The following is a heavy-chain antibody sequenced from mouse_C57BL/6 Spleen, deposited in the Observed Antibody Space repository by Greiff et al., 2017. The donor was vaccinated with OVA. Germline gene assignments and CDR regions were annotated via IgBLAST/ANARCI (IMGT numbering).Heavy chain of an antibody. Sequence: QVQLQQPGAELVRPGSSVKLSCKASGYTFTSYWMDWLKQRPGQGLDWIGNIYPSDSETHYNQKFKDKATWTVDKSSSTAYMQLSSLTSEDSAVYYCARGGLGDYWGQGTTLTVSS. J-gene: IGHJ2*01. CDR2: IYPSDSET. V-gene: IGHV1-61*01. CDR3: ARGGLGDY. D-gene: IGHD3-3*01. CDR1: GYTFTSYW.